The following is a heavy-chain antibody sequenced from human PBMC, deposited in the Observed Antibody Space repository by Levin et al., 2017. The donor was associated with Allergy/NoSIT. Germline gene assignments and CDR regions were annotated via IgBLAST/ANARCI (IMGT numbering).Heavy chain of an antibody. CDR1: GGIFSDYT. D-gene: IGHD3-16*01. J-gene: IGHJ6*02. V-gene: IGHV1-69*02. CDR3: AKKGGYFYGMDV. CDR2: VMPILNVA. Sequence: GASVKVSCKTSGGIFSDYTFTWVRQAPGQGLEWMGRVMPILNVADYSQKFQGRATITADESTSTAYLELRGLRSEDTAIYYCAKKGGYFYGMDVWGQGTTISV.